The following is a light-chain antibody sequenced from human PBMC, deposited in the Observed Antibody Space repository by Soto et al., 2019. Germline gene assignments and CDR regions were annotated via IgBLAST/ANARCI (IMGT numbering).Light chain of an antibody. J-gene: IGKJ4*01. CDR3: HQRSNWPLT. CDR1: QSVRRF. CDR2: GAS. Sequence: EIVLTQSPATLSLSPGEGAALACRASQSVRRFFAWYQQKPGQAPRLLIYGASNRATGIPTRFSGSGSGTDFTLTISSLEAEDFALYYCHQRSNWPLTFGGGTKVEIK. V-gene: IGKV3-11*01.